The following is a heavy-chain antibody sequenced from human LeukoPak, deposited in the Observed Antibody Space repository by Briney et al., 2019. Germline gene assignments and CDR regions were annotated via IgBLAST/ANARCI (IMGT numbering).Heavy chain of an antibody. D-gene: IGHD4-17*01. Sequence: SGGSLRLSCAASGFTFSSYWMSWVRQAPGKGLEWVANIKQDGSEKYYVDSVKGRFTISRDNAKNSLYLQMNSLRAEDTAVYYCARDEEGYGDYYGMDVWGQGTTVTVSS. V-gene: IGHV3-7*01. CDR2: IKQDGSEK. J-gene: IGHJ6*02. CDR3: ARDEEGYGDYYGMDV. CDR1: GFTFSSYW.